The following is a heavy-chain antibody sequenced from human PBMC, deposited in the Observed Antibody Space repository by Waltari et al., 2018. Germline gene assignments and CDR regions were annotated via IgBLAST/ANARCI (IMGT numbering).Heavy chain of an antibody. D-gene: IGHD3-16*01. CDR1: GFTLSTSN. CDR2: ITNRGGPI. V-gene: IGHV3-48*01. CDR3: TRDGGAESH. J-gene: IGHJ4*02. Sequence: EEQLVESGGGLVQPGGSLRLSCSASGFTLSTSNMNWVRQGPGKGLELVSYITNRGGPIYYADSVKGRFTVSRDNDKNSLNLQMNNLRVEDTAVYYCTRDGGAESHWGQGTLVTVTS.